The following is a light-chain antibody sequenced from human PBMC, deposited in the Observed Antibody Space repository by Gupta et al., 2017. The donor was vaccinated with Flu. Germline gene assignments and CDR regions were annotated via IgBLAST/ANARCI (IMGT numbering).Light chain of an antibody. CDR1: HGISSD. Sequence: GDRVTSTGRASHGISSDLAWYQQKPATAPMLLISAASTLRSGVTSRFSGSGSETAFTLTISGLQPVDFETYYCQRLNSYPLTFGRGTRLEIK. J-gene: IGKJ5*01. CDR3: QRLNSYPLT. CDR2: AAS. V-gene: IGKV1-9*01.